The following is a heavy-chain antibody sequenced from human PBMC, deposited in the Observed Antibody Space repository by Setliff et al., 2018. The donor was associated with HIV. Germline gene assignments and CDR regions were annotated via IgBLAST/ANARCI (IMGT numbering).Heavy chain of an antibody. D-gene: IGHD2-15*01. J-gene: IGHJ4*02. CDR3: ASPFGGYCSGWYYFDM. V-gene: IGHV1-69*13. Sequence: SVKVSCKASGGTFSSYAISWVRQAPGQGLEWMGGIIPIFGTANYAQKFQGRVTITADESTSTAYMELSSLRSEDTAVYYCASPFGGYCSGWYYFDMWGQGTLVTVSS. CDR2: IIPIFGTA. CDR1: GGTFSSYA.